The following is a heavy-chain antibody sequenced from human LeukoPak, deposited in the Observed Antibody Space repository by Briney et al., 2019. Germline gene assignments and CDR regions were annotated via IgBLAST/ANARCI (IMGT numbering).Heavy chain of an antibody. D-gene: IGHD2/OR15-2a*01. V-gene: IGHV3-23*01. Sequence: GGSLRLSCAASGFTFSSFAMSWVRQAPGKGLEWVSTFSGSGGSTYYADSVKGRFSISRDNAKNSLYLQMKSLRAEDTAVYYCARGKTSQNIVTRKTYNWFDPWGQGTLVTVSS. CDR3: ARGKTSQNIVTRKTYNWFDP. CDR1: GFTFSSFA. J-gene: IGHJ5*02. CDR2: FSGSGGST.